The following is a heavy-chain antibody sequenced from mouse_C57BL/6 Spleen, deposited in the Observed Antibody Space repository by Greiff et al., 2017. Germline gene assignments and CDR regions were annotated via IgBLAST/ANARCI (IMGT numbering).Heavy chain of an antibody. CDR3: ARRATVWYFDV. CDR1: GYTFTSYW. Sequence: VKLQQPGAELVMPGASVKLSCKASGYTFTSYWMHWVKQRPGQGLEWIGEIDPSDSYTNYNQKFKGKSTLTVDKSSSTAYMQLSSLTSEDSAVYYCARRATVWYFDVWGTGTTVTVSS. V-gene: IGHV1-69*01. D-gene: IGHD1-1*01. CDR2: IDPSDSYT. J-gene: IGHJ1*03.